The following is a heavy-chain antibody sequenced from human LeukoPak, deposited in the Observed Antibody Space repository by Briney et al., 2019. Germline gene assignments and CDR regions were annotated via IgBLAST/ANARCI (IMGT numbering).Heavy chain of an antibody. Sequence: GGSLRLSCAASGFTFSSYSMNWVRQAPGKGLEWVSSTSSSRSYIYYADSVKGRFTISRDNAKNSLYLQMSSLRAEDTAVYYCARDNGGSVYDYWGQGTLVTVSS. J-gene: IGHJ4*02. CDR2: TSSSRSYI. V-gene: IGHV3-21*01. D-gene: IGHD4-23*01. CDR3: ARDNGGSVYDY. CDR1: GFTFSSYS.